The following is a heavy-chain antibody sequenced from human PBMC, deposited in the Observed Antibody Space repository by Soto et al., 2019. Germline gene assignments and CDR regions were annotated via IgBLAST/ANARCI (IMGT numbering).Heavy chain of an antibody. Sequence: QVQLQQWGAGLLKPSETLSLTCAVYGGSFSGYYWSWIRQPPGKGLEWIGEINHSGSTNYNPSLTSRVTISVDTSKNQCSLKLSSVTAADTAVYYCARTPYSSSWYAYYYYGMDVWGQGTTVTVSS. V-gene: IGHV4-34*01. CDR1: GGSFSGYY. J-gene: IGHJ6*02. CDR2: INHSGST. D-gene: IGHD6-13*01. CDR3: ARTPYSSSWYAYYYYGMDV.